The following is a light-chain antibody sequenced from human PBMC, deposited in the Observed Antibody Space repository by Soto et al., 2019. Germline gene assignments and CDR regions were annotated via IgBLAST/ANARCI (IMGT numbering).Light chain of an antibody. CDR2: AAS. V-gene: IGKV1-39*01. CDR1: QSISRY. Sequence: DIQMTQSPSSLSASVGDRVTITCRASQSISRYLNWYQQKPGKAPNLLIYAASSLQSGVSSRFSGSGSGTDFTLTISSLQPEDCGIYYCQQTYSTPRTFGQGTKVEIK. CDR3: QQTYSTPRT. J-gene: IGKJ1*01.